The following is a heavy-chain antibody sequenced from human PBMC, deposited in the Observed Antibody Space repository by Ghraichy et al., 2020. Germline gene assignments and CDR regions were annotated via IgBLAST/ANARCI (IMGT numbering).Heavy chain of an antibody. J-gene: IGHJ4*02. CDR1: GGSFSGYY. V-gene: IGHV4-34*01. D-gene: IGHD1-1*01. CDR2: INHSGST. CDR3: ARAMELETPGAFDY. Sequence: SETLSLTCAVYGGSFSGYYWSWIRQPPGKGLEWIGEINHSGSTNYNPSLKSRVTISVDTSKNQFSLKLSSVTAADTAVYYCARAMELETPGAFDYWGQGTLVTVSS.